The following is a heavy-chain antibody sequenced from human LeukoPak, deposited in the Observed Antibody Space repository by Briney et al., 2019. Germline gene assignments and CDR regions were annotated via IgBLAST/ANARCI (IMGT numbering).Heavy chain of an antibody. D-gene: IGHD3-3*01. Sequence: SETLSPTCSVSGVSISSSLYYWGWVRQPPGRGLEWVGSIYYAANTYYSPDLKSRVTISVDTSKNQPSLKLRSMTAADTALYFCAGGQTLDWLSNYFDSWGQGSLVIVSS. CDR1: GVSISSSLYY. J-gene: IGHJ4*02. V-gene: IGHV4-39*01. CDR2: IYYAANT. CDR3: AGGQTLDWLSNYFDS.